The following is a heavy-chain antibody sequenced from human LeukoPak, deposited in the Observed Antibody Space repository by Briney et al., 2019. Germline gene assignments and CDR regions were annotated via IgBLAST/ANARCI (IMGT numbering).Heavy chain of an antibody. CDR1: GYTFTGYY. D-gene: IGHD2-2*01. CDR2: INPNSGGT. J-gene: IGHJ4*02. CDR3: ARSEKYQLLIDY. V-gene: IGHV1-2*02. Sequence: ASVKVSCKASGYTFTGYYMHWVRQAAGQGLEWMGWINPNSGGTNYAQKFQGRVTMTRDTSISTAYMELSRLRSDDTAVYYCARSEKYQLLIDYWGQGTLVTVSS.